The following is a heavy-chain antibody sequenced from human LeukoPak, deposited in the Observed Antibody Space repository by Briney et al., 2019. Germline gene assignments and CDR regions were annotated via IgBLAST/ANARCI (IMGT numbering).Heavy chain of an antibody. CDR1: GGSISSYY. CDR3: ARDQGPLYGSGGSCYSDASYYHLGRDV. CDR2: IYTSGST. Sequence: PSETLSLTCTVSGGSISSYYWSWIRQPPGKGLEWIGRIYTSGSTNYNPSLKSRVTMSVDTSKDQFSLKRSSVTAADTAVYYCARDQGPLYGSGGSCYSDASYYHLGRDVWGQGTRVSVFS. V-gene: IGHV4-4*07. D-gene: IGHD2-15*01. J-gene: IGHJ6*02.